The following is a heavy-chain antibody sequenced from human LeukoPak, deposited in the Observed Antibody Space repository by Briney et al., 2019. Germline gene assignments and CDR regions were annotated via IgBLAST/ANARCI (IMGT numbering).Heavy chain of an antibody. Sequence: PGGSLRLSCAASGFTFSIYGMHWVRQAPGKGLEWVGVIWYDGSYKYYADSVKGRFTISRDNSKNTLYLQMNSLRAEDTAVYYCAKEGDSSSWYDLYDYWGQGTLVTVSS. J-gene: IGHJ4*02. CDR1: GFTFSIYG. D-gene: IGHD6-13*01. CDR3: AKEGDSSSWYDLYDY. V-gene: IGHV3-33*06. CDR2: IWYDGSYK.